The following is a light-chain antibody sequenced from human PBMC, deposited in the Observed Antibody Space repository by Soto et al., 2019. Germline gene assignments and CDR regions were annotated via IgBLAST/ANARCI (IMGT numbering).Light chain of an antibody. J-gene: IGLJ1*01. CDR3: SSYAATNNYV. CDR2: EVT. V-gene: IGLV2-8*01. CDR1: SSDVGGYHY. Sequence: QSALTQPPSASGSPGQSVTISCTGTSSDVGGYHYVSWYQPHPGKAPQLIIYEVTKRPSGVPDRFSGSKSGNTASLTVSGLQAEDEADYYCSSYAATNNYVFGSGTKLTVL.